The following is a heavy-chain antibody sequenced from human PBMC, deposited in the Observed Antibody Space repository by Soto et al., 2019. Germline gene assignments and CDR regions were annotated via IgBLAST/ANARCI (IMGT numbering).Heavy chain of an antibody. CDR3: ARNGGPLGSYYYGMDV. V-gene: IGHV1-69*12. CDR2: LIPIFGTA. CDR1: GGTFSSYA. Sequence: QVQLVQSGAEVKKPGSSVKVSCKASGGTFSSYAISWVRQAPGQGLEWMGGLIPIFGTANYAQKFQGRVTSTADESTSTAYMELSSLRSEDTAVYYCARNGGPLGSYYYGMDVWGQGTTVTVSS. D-gene: IGHD3-16*01. J-gene: IGHJ6*02.